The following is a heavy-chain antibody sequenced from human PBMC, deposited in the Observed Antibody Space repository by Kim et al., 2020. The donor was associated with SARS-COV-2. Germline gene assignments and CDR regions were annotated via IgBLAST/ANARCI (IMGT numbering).Heavy chain of an antibody. D-gene: IGHD1-26*01. CDR3: ARGSGSYSYY. Sequence: STNYAESLKGRLTIARDNATNKRYLQMNRLGADDTAVYYCARGSGSYSYYWGQGTLVTVSS. CDR2: ST. J-gene: IGHJ4*02. V-gene: IGHV3-74*01.